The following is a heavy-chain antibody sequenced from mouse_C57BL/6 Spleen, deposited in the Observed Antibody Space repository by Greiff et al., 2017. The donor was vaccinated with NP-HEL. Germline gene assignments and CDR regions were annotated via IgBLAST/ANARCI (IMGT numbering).Heavy chain of an antibody. CDR3: ANYDGYYYYFDY. D-gene: IGHD2-3*01. CDR1: GYAFSSSW. Sequence: VQLQQSGPELVKPGASVKISCKASGYAFSSSWMNWVKQRPGTGLEWIGRLYPGDGDTNYNGKFKGKATLTADKSSSTAYMQLSSLTSEDSAVYFCANYDGYYYYFDYWGQGTTLTVSS. CDR2: LYPGDGDT. V-gene: IGHV1-82*01. J-gene: IGHJ2*01.